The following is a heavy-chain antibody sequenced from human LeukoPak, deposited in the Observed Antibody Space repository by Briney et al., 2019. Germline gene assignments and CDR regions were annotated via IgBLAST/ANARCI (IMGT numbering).Heavy chain of an antibody. CDR1: GGSFSGYY. Sequence: SETLSLTCAVYGGSFSGYYWSWIRQPPGKGLEWIGEINHSGRTNYNPSLKSRVTISVDTSKNQFSLKLSSVTAADTAVYYCARIDFWSGYSSDYWGQGTLVTVSS. V-gene: IGHV4-34*01. CDR2: INHSGRT. J-gene: IGHJ4*02. D-gene: IGHD3-3*01. CDR3: ARIDFWSGYSSDY.